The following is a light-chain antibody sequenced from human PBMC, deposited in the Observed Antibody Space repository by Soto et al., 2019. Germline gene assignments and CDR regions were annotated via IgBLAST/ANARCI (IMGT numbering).Light chain of an antibody. J-gene: IGKJ5*01. CDR3: QHLNSYRIT. CDR1: QGLSSY. CDR2: AAS. V-gene: IGKV1-9*01. Sequence: DIQLTQSPSFLSASVGDRVTITCRASQGLSSYLAWYQQKPGKAPKLLFYAASTLQSGVPSRFSGSGSCTEFTLTISSLQPEDFATYYGQHLNSYRITCGQGTRLEIK.